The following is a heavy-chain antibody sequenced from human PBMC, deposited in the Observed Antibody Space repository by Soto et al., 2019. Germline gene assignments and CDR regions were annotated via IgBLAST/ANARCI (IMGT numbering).Heavy chain of an antibody. J-gene: IGHJ4*02. D-gene: IGHD3-22*01. Sequence: PGGSLRLSCAVSGFTFSSYAMSWVRQAPGKGLDWVSAISGGGGSTYYADSVKGRFTISRDNSKNTLYLQMNSLRAEDTAVYYCAKGHDSLYTKRSIDYWGQGTLVTVSS. V-gene: IGHV3-23*01. CDR3: AKGHDSLYTKRSIDY. CDR2: ISGGGGST. CDR1: GFTFSSYA.